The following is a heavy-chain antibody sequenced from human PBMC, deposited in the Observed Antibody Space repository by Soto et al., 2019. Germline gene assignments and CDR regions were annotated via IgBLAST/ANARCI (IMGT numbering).Heavy chain of an antibody. V-gene: IGHV3-15*07. CDR3: TTGPNLRPLAAFDI. CDR1: GFTFSSYW. Sequence: GGSLRLSCAASGFTFSSYWMHWVRQAPGKGLVWVSRIKSKSDGGTIDYAAPVKGRFTISRDDSKNTLYLQMNSLKTEDTAVYYCTTGPNLRPLAAFDIWGQGTVVTV. J-gene: IGHJ3*02. CDR2: IKSKSDGGTI.